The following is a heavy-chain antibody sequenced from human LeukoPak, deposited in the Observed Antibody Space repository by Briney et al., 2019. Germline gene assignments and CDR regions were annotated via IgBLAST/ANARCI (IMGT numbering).Heavy chain of an antibody. CDR1: GFTFSSYG. CDR2: ISYDGSNK. V-gene: IGHV3-30*03. D-gene: IGHD3-22*01. J-gene: IGHJ3*02. CDR3: ARQFTTADYYDDAFDI. Sequence: PGGSLRLSCAASGFTFSSYGMHWVRQAPGKGLEWVAVISYDGSNKYYADSVKGRFTISRDNSKNTLYLQMNSLRAEDTAVYYCARQFTTADYYDDAFDIWGQGTMVTVSS.